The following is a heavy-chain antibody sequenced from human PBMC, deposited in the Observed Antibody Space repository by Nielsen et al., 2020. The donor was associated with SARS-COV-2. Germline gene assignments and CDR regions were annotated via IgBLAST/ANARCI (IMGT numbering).Heavy chain of an antibody. J-gene: IGHJ6*02. CDR1: GFTFSDYY. V-gene: IGHV3-11*05. CDR3: ARGGNTGYGSGGMDV. Sequence: GESLKISCSASGFTFSDYYMSWIRQAPGKGLEWGSYISSSSSYTNYADSVKGRFTISRDNAKNSLYLQMNSLRAEGTAVYYCARGGNTGYGSGGMDVWGQGTTVTVSS. D-gene: IGHD3-10*01. CDR2: ISSSSSYT.